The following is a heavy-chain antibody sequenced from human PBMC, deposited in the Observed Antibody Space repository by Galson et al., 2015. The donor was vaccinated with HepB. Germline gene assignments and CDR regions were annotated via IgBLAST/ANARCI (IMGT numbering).Heavy chain of an antibody. Sequence: ETLSLTCTVSGGSISSSSYYWGWIRQPPGKGLEWIGSIYYSGSTYYNPSLKSRVTISVDTSKNQFSLKLSSVTAADTAVYYCARYWGTIFAELDAFDIWGQGTMVTVSS. CDR2: IYYSGST. V-gene: IGHV4-39*01. D-gene: IGHD3-10*02. CDR1: GGSISSSSYY. J-gene: IGHJ3*02. CDR3: ARYWGTIFAELDAFDI.